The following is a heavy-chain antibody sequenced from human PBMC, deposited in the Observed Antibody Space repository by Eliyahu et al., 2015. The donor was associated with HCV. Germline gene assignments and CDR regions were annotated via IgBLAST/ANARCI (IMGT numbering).Heavy chain of an antibody. D-gene: IGHD2-15*01. J-gene: IGHJ5*02. Sequence: EVQLLESGGGLVQPGGSLRLSCAASGFTFXSYAMXWVRQAPGKGLEWVSAISGSGGSTYYADSVKGRFTISRDNSKNTLYLQMNSLRAEDTAVYYCAKDGGPRPINNWFDPWGQGTLVTVSS. CDR3: AKDGGPRPINNWFDP. V-gene: IGHV3-23*01. CDR1: GFTFXSYA. CDR2: ISGSGGST.